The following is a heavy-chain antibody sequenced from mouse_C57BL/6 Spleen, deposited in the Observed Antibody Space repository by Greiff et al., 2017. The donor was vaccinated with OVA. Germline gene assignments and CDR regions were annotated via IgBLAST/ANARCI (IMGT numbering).Heavy chain of an antibody. CDR1: GFTFSSYA. D-gene: IGHD2-4*01. Sequence: EVKVVESGEGLVKPGGSLKLSCAASGFTFSSYAMSWVRQTPEKRLEWVAYISSGGDYIYYADPVKGRFTISRDNARNTLYLQMSSLKSEDTAMYYCTRDRDYDKAWFAYWGQGTLVTVSA. J-gene: IGHJ3*01. V-gene: IGHV5-9-1*02. CDR2: ISSGGDYI. CDR3: TRDRDYDKAWFAY.